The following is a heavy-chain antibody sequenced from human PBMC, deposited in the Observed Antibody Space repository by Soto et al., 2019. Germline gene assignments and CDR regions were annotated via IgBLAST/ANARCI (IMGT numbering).Heavy chain of an antibody. CDR3: ERKHSLDYIRWGLDP. Sequence: ASVKVSCKASGYPFSDNQIHWLRRAPGQGLEWMGRINPKSDDTNYAQKFQGRVTMTRDTSIDTAYLELTGLTSDDKATYYCERKHSLDYIRWGLDPWGQGTLVTVSS. CDR1: GYPFSDNQ. D-gene: IGHD4-4*01. J-gene: IGHJ5*02. CDR2: INPKSDDT. V-gene: IGHV1-2*02.